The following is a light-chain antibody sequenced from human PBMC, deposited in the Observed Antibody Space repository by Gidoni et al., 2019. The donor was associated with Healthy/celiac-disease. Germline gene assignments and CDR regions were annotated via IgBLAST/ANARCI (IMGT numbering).Light chain of an antibody. V-gene: IGKV1-39*01. CDR3: QQSYSTPRT. CDR2: AAS. J-gene: IGKJ2*01. CDR1: QSISSY. Sequence: SQMTQSPSSLSASVGDRVTITCRASQSISSYLNWYQQKPGKAPKLLIDAASSLQSGVPSRFSGSGSGTDFTLTISSLQPEDFATYYCQQSYSTPRTFGQGTKLEIK.